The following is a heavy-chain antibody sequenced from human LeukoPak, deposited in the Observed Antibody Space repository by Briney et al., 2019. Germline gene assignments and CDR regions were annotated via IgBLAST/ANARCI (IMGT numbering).Heavy chain of an antibody. CDR1: GFTFSSYE. CDR3: ARERMDTMGDAFDI. J-gene: IGHJ3*02. V-gene: IGHV3-48*03. Sequence: PGGSLRLSCAASGFTFSSYEMNWVRQAPGKGLEWVSYISSSGSTIYYADSVKGRFTISRDNAKNPLYLQMNSLRAEDTAVYYCARERMDTMGDAFDIWGQGTMVTVSS. D-gene: IGHD5-12*01. CDR2: ISSSGSTI.